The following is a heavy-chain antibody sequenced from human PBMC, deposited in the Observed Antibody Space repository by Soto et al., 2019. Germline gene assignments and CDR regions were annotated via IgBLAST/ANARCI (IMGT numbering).Heavy chain of an antibody. J-gene: IGHJ6*03. Sequence: GGSLRLSCAASGFTFSSYAMIWVRQAPGKGLEWVSAISGSGGSTYYADSVKGRFTISRDNSKNTLYLQMNSLRAEDTAVYYCASPSPAAYYYYYYMDVWGKGTTVTVSS. CDR2: ISGSGGST. CDR1: GFTFSSYA. CDR3: ASPSPAAYYYYYYMDV. V-gene: IGHV3-23*01. D-gene: IGHD2-2*01.